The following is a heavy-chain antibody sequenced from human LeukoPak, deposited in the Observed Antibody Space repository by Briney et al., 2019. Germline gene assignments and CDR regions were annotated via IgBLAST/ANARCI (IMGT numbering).Heavy chain of an antibody. CDR3: ARLRYNWIDELRGPCYYFDY. CDR1: GGSISSSSYY. CDR2: IYYSGST. J-gene: IGHJ4*02. D-gene: IGHD1-1*01. Sequence: SETLSLTCTVSGGSISSSSYYWGWIRQPPGKGLEWIGSIYYSGSTYYNPSLKSRVTISVDTSKNQFSLKLSSVTAADTVVYYCARLRYNWIDELRGPCYYFDYWGQGTLVTVSS. V-gene: IGHV4-39*01.